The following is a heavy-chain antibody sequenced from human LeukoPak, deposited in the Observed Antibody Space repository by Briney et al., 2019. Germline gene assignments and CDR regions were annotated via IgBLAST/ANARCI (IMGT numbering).Heavy chain of an antibody. Sequence: KASETLSLTCSVSGGSMTNLYWTWIRHPPRKGLEWIGDIYDSGSTRYNTSLESRVTISVDTSKNQFSLKLSSVTAADTAVYYCARRAGVAARPPYYFDYWGQGTLVTVSS. CDR3: ARRAGVAARPPYYFDY. V-gene: IGHV4-59*08. CDR1: GGSMTNLY. J-gene: IGHJ4*02. D-gene: IGHD6-6*01. CDR2: IYDSGST.